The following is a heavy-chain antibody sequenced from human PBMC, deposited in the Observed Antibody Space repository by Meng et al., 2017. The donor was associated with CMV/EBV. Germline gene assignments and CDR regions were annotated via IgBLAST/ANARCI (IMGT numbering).Heavy chain of an antibody. J-gene: IGHJ4*02. CDR1: GGSIRTHY. CDR3: AERGGGY. D-gene: IGHD1-1*01. Sequence: QVHLQRSGPGLVKPSESLSLRCRVSGGSIRTHYWSWVRQTPGKGLEWIASIHYTGRADYSPSLKSRLNISVDTSDSQLSLKLSSVTPADTAMYYCAERGGGYWGQGILVTVSS. V-gene: IGHV4-59*11. CDR2: IHYTGRA.